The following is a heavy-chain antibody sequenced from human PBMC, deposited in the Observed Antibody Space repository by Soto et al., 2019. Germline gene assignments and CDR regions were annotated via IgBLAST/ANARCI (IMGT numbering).Heavy chain of an antibody. Sequence: EVQLVESGGGLVQPGGSLTLSCAASGFTVSDNSLTWVRQAPGKGLEWVSVIYSGGTTYYADSVKGRPSLSRHTSINTLYLQMNSLRPEDTAVYYCARARYSSYGMDVWGQGTTVTVSS. V-gene: IGHV3-53*04. CDR2: IYSGGTT. CDR1: GFTVSDNS. D-gene: IGHD5-18*01. CDR3: ARARYSSYGMDV. J-gene: IGHJ6*02.